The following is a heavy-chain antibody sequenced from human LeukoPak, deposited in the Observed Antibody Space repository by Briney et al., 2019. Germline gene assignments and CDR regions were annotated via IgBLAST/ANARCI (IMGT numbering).Heavy chain of an antibody. J-gene: IGHJ6*02. Sequence: EPGGSLRLSCAASGFTFSRYWMHWLRQAPGKGLVWVSRISTDGSSTTYADSVKGRFTISRDNGRNTLYLQMYSLRAADTAVYYCASYLTSIPSGMDVWGQGTTVTVSS. D-gene: IGHD2/OR15-2a*01. CDR3: ASYLTSIPSGMDV. CDR2: ISTDGSST. V-gene: IGHV3-74*01. CDR1: GFTFSRYW.